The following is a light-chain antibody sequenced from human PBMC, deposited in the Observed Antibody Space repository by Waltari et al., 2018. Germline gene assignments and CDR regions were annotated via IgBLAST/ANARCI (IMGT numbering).Light chain of an antibody. Sequence: DIQMTQSPSSLSASVGDRVAITCRASQTINNFLNWYQKKPGKAPKLLIYGASTLHTGVPSRFRFLASAPSLHLLFFLLQPEDFATYYCQQAYNTPVTFGPGTKVDIK. V-gene: IGKV1-39*01. CDR3: QQAYNTPVT. CDR2: GAS. J-gene: IGKJ3*01. CDR1: QTINNF.